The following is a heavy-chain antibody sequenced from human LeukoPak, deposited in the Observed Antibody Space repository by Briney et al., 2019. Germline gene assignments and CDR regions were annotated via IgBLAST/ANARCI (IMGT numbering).Heavy chain of an antibody. CDR2: IYYSGST. CDR3: ARWIDPGGGAAAFDY. V-gene: IGHV4-39*01. J-gene: IGHJ4*02. CDR1: GGSISSSSYY. Sequence: PSETLSLTCTVSGGSISSSSYYWGWIRQPPGKGLEWIGSIYYSGSTYYNPSLKSRVTISVDTSKNQFSLKLSSVTAADTAVYYCARWIDPGGGAAAFDYWGQGTLVTVSS. D-gene: IGHD4-23*01.